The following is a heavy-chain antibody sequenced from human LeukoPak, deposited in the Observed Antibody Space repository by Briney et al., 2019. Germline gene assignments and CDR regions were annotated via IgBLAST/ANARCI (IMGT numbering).Heavy chain of an antibody. D-gene: IGHD2-15*01. CDR2: INHSGST. Sequence: PSETLSLTCAVYVGSFSGYYWSWIRQPPGKGVEWIGEINHSGSTNYNPSLKRRVTISVDTSKNQFSLKLSSVTAADTAVYYCARPRAPTRYCSGGSCPFDYWGQGTLVTVSS. V-gene: IGHV4-34*01. CDR3: ARPRAPTRYCSGGSCPFDY. J-gene: IGHJ4*02. CDR1: VGSFSGYY.